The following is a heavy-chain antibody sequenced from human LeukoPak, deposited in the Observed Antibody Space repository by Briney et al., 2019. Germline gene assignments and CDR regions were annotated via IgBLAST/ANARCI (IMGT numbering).Heavy chain of an antibody. CDR2: IKSKTGGGTT. D-gene: IGHD6-19*01. Sequence: PGGSLRLSCAASGFTFINAWMSWVRQAPGKGLEWVGRIKSKTGGGTTDYAAPVKGRFTISRDDSKNALYLQMNSLKTEATAPYYCTLAYSSGLSFDYWGQGTLVTVSS. CDR3: TLAYSSGLSFDY. CDR1: GFTFINAW. J-gene: IGHJ4*02. V-gene: IGHV3-15*01.